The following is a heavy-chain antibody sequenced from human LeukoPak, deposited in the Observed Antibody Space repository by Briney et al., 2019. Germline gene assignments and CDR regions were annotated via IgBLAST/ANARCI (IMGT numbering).Heavy chain of an antibody. J-gene: IGHJ5*01. D-gene: IGHD3-3*01. Sequence: GRSLRLSCAASGFTFDDYAMYWVRQAPGKGLEWVSGIDWNSGDKVYADSVKGRFTISRDNSKNTLYLQMNSLRAEDTAVYYCAKAWDVLRFLEWFDYWGQGTLVTVSS. CDR3: AKAWDVLRFLEWFDY. V-gene: IGHV3-9*01. CDR2: IDWNSGDK. CDR1: GFTFDDYA.